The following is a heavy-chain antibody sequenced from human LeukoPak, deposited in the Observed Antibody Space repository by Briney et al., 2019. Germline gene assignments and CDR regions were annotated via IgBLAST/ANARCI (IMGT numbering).Heavy chain of an antibody. CDR2: IYNSGST. V-gene: IGHV4-31*03. Sequence: SQTLSLTCTVSGGSVSSGDYYWSWIRQHPGKGLEWIGSIYNSGSTYYNPSLKSRVTISVDTSKNQFSLKLSSVTAADTAVYYCARGRARTTYYYDSSGYYGLDYWGQGTLVTVSS. J-gene: IGHJ4*02. D-gene: IGHD3-22*01. CDR1: GGSVSSGDYY. CDR3: ARGRARTTYYYDSSGYYGLDY.